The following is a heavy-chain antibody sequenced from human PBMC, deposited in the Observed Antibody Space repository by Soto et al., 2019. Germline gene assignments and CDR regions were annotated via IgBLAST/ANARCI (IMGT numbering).Heavy chain of an antibody. D-gene: IGHD2-21*02. J-gene: IGHJ2*01. Sequence: EVQLVESGGGLVQPGGSLKLSCAASGFTFSGSAMHWVRQASGKGLEWVGRIRSKANNYATAYAASVKGRFTISRDDSKNTVYLQMNRLTTEDTAVYYSARHALQYWGGACYLLPDFGLWGRGTLVTVSS. CDR1: GFTFSGSA. V-gene: IGHV3-73*02. CDR2: IRSKANNYAT. CDR3: ARHALQYWGGACYLLPDFGL.